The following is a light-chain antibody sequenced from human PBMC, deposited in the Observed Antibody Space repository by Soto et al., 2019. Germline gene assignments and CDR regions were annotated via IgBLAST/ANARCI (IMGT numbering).Light chain of an antibody. V-gene: IGKV3-20*01. CDR2: GAS. CDR3: QHYGNSPPFT. CDR1: QIVGSTY. J-gene: IGKJ3*01. Sequence: EIVLTQSPGTLSLSPGERATLSCRASQIVGSTYLAWYQQKPGQAPRLLIYGASTRPTGIPARFSGSRSGTNVTLTISRLEPEDFAVYYCQHYGNSPPFTFGPGTKIDI.